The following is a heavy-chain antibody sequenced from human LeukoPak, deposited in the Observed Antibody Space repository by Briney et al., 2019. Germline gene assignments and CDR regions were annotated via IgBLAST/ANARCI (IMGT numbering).Heavy chain of an antibody. J-gene: IGHJ4*02. CDR1: GFTFSRYW. CDR3: ARGGWLPDY. CDR2: IKQDGSEK. D-gene: IGHD3-22*01. V-gene: IGHV3-7*01. Sequence: PGGSLRLSCAASGFTFSRYWMGWVRQAPGKGLEWVANIKQDGSEKYYVDSVKGRLTISRDNAKNSLYLQMNSLRAGDTAVYYCARGGWLPDYWGQGTLVTVSS.